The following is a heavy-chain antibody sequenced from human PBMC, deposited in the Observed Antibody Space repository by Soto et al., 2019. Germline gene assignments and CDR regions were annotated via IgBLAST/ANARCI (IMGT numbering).Heavy chain of an antibody. CDR2: IYYSGST. Sequence: PSETLALTSPFSCGSISSYYWSFIRQPPGKGLEWIGYIYYSGSTNYNPSLKSRVTISVDTSKNQFSLKLSSVTAADTAVYYCEGLIAARAGDAFDIWGQGTMVTVS. CDR3: EGLIAARAGDAFDI. CDR1: CGSISSYY. V-gene: IGHV4-59*01. J-gene: IGHJ3*02. D-gene: IGHD6-6*01.